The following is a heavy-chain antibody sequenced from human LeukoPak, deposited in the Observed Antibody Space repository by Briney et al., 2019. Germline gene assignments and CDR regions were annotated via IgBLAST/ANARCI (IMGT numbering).Heavy chain of an antibody. Sequence: PGGSLRLSCAASGFTFSNYGMHWVRQAPGKGLEWVAAISYDGSNKYYADSVKGRFTVSRDNSKNTLYLQMNSLRAEDTAVYNCAKDPRGEYSFGYYSDSWGQGTLVTVSS. V-gene: IGHV3-30*18. CDR1: GFTFSNYG. CDR2: ISYDGSNK. J-gene: IGHJ4*02. CDR3: AKDPRGEYSFGYYSDS. D-gene: IGHD5-18*01.